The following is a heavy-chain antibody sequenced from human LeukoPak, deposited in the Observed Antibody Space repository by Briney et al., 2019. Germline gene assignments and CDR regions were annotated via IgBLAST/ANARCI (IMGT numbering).Heavy chain of an antibody. CDR1: GFTFSNYE. CDR2: ISGSGTTI. J-gene: IGHJ4*02. Sequence: GGSLRLSCTASGFTFSNYEMNWVRQAPGKGLEWVSYISGSGTTIHYADSVKGRFTGSRDSAKNSLYLQMNSLRVEDTAVYYCARGSLVHYYGSGSYRIRAGFDYWGQGTLVTVSS. D-gene: IGHD3-10*01. V-gene: IGHV3-48*03. CDR3: ARGSLVHYYGSGSYRIRAGFDY.